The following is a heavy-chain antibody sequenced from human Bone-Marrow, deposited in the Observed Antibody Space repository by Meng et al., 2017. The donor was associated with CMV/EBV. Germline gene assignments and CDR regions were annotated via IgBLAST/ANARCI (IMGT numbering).Heavy chain of an antibody. CDR1: CFSLSTSGMR. CDR3: ARMPPKGGMDV. Sequence: SGPTLVKPTQTLTLICTFSCFSLSTSGMRVSWIRQPPGKALESLARIDWDDDKFYSTSLKTRLTISKDNSKNQVVLTMTNMDPVDTATYYCARMPPKGGMDVWGQGTTVTVSS. J-gene: IGHJ6*02. V-gene: IGHV2-70D*14. CDR2: IDWDDDK.